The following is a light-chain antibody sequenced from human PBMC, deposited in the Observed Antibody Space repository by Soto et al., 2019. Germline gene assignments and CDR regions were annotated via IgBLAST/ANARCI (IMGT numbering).Light chain of an antibody. Sequence: QSVLTQPASVSGSPGQSITISCTGTSSDVGGYNYVSWYQQRPGEAPKLMICEVTNRPSGVSNRFSGSKSGNTASLTISGLQAEDEADYYCSSYTRTTTVVFGGGTKLTVL. CDR2: EVT. CDR1: SSDVGGYNY. CDR3: SSYTRTTTVV. V-gene: IGLV2-14*01. J-gene: IGLJ2*01.